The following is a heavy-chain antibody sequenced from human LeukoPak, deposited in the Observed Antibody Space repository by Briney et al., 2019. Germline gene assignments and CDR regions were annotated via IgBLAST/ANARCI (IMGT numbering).Heavy chain of an antibody. D-gene: IGHD6-13*01. J-gene: IGHJ3*02. CDR3: ASVKYSSSHDAFDI. Sequence: PGGSLRLSCAASGFTFSDYYMSWIRQAPGKGLEWVSYISSSGSTIYYADSVKGRFTTSRDNAKNSLYLQMNSLRAEDTAVYYCASVKYSSSHDAFDIWGQGTMVTVSS. CDR2: ISSSGSTI. CDR1: GFTFSDYY. V-gene: IGHV3-11*04.